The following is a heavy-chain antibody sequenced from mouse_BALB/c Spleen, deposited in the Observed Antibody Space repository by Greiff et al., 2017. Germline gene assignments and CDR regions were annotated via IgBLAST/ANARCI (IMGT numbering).Heavy chain of an antibody. CDR1: GYTFTSYY. J-gene: IGHJ1*01. CDR2: INPSNGGT. CDR3: TRRGYSYWYFDV. Sequence: QVQLQQPGAELVKPGASVKLSCKASGYTFTSYYMYWVKQRPGQGLEWIGGINPSNGGTNFNEKFKSKATLTVDKSSSTAYMQLSSLTSEDSAVYYCTRRGYSYWYFDVWGAGTTVTVSS. D-gene: IGHD2-14*01. V-gene: IGHV1S81*02.